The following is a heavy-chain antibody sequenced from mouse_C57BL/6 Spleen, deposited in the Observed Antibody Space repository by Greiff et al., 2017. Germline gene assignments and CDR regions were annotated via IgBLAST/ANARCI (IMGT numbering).Heavy chain of an antibody. CDR1: GFSLTSYG. Sequence: VQRVESGPGLVAPSQSLSITCTVSGFSLTSYGVHWVRQPPGKGLEWLVVIWSDGSTTYNSALKSRLSISKDNSKSQVFLKMNSLQTDDTAMYYCARHGRDYYYAMDYWGQGTSVTVSS. D-gene: IGHD3-3*01. CDR3: ARHGRDYYYAMDY. J-gene: IGHJ4*01. CDR2: IWSDGST. V-gene: IGHV2-6-1*01.